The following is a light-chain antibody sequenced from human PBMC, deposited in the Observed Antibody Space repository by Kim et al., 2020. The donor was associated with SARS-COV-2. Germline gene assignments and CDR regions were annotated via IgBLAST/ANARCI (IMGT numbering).Light chain of an antibody. V-gene: IGKV3-20*01. CDR1: QNVGDSL. Sequence: EIVLTQSPDTLSLSPGERATLFCRASQNVGDSLAWYQQKLGQPPRLLIYGASSRATGIPNRFSGSGSGTGFTLTISRLEPEDFAAYFCQQYGSSSNAFGQGTKLEI. CDR2: GAS. CDR3: QQYGSSSNA. J-gene: IGKJ2*01.